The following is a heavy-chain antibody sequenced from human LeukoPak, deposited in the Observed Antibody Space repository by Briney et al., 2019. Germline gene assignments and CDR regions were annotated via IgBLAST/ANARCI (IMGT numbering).Heavy chain of an antibody. Sequence: SETLSLTCTVSGGSISSYYWSWIRQPPGKGLEWIGYIYYSGSTNYNPPLKSRVTISVDTSKNQFSLKLSSVTAADTAVYYCAREDDYSNYNWFDPWGQGTLVTVSS. CDR3: AREDDYSNYNWFDP. V-gene: IGHV4-59*01. CDR2: IYYSGST. CDR1: GGSISSYY. D-gene: IGHD4-11*01. J-gene: IGHJ5*02.